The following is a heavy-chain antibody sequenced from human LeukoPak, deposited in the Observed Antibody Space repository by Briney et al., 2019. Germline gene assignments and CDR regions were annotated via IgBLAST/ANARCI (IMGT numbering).Heavy chain of an antibody. CDR1: GFTFSSYS. D-gene: IGHD3-3*01. J-gene: IGHJ6*02. CDR3: AREYYDFWSGYSFGYYYYGMDV. Sequence: GGSLRLSCAASGFTFSSYSMNWVRQAPGKGLEWVSSISSSSSYIYYADSVKGRFTISRDNAKNSLYLQMNSLRAEDTAVYYCAREYYDFWSGYSFGYYYYGMDVWGQGTTVTVSS. V-gene: IGHV3-21*01. CDR2: ISSSSSYI.